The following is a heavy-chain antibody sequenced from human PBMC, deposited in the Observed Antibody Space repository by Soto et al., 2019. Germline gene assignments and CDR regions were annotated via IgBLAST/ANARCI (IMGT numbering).Heavy chain of an antibody. CDR1: GFTFSNAW. D-gene: IGHD1-1*01. CDR2: IKSKTDGGTT. J-gene: IGHJ3*02. Sequence: EVQLVESGGGLVKPGGSLRLSCAASGFTFSNAWMSWVRQAPGKGLEWVGRIKSKTDGGTTDCAAPVKGRFSISRDDSKNTLYLQMNSLKTEDTAVYYGTKGTTGTGVGIWGQGTMVTVSS. V-gene: IGHV3-15*05. CDR3: TKGTTGTGVGI.